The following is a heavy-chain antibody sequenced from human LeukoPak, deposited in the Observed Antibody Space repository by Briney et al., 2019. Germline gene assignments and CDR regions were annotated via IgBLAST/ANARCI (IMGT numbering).Heavy chain of an antibody. D-gene: IGHD7-27*01. V-gene: IGHV4-59*01. CDR3: ARFHPNWGLDY. CDR1: GGPITVYH. CDR2: IHYTGST. Sequence: SETLSLTCSVSGGPITVYHWIWIRQPPGKGLEFIGYIHYTGSTNYNSSLTSRISISTNTPKNQFSLKMTSVTAADTAVYYCARFHPNWGLDYWGKGILVTVSS. J-gene: IGHJ4*02.